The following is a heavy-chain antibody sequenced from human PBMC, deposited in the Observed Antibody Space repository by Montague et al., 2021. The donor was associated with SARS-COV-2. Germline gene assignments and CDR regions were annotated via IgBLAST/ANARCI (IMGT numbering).Heavy chain of an antibody. V-gene: IGHV4-59*01. J-gene: IGHJ5*02. CDR3: AREGLHSWFDP. CDR2: IYYRGST. CDR1: NGSTNSYY. Sequence: SETLSLTCTVSNGSTNSYYWSWVRQPPGKRLEWIGYIYYRGSTNYNPSLESRVTMSIDTSKNQFSLKLRSVTAADTAVYFCAREGLHSWFDPWGQGTLVIVSS.